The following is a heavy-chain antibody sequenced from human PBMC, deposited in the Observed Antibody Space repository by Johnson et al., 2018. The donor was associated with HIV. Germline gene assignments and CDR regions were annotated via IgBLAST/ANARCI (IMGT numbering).Heavy chain of an antibody. CDR1: GFIFDDFG. D-gene: IGHD6-13*01. V-gene: IGHV3-20*04. CDR3: ARSKGSIWYGSAFDI. J-gene: IGHJ3*02. CDR2: VNWNGARP. Sequence: VQLVESGGGVVRPGESLRLSCAASGFIFDDFGMNWVRHAPGKGLEWVSDVNWNGARPGYAASVKGRFTSPRDKSKNTLYLQINSLRAEDTAVYYCARSKGSIWYGSAFDIWGQGTMVTVSS.